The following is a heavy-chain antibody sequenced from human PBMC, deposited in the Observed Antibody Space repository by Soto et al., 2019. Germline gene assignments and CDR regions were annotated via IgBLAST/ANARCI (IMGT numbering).Heavy chain of an antibody. Sequence: EVQLLESGGGLVQPGGSRRPSWPPLDFTFGTIALGGARQAPGKGLRGVSAISGSGDSTYYADSVKGRFTIPRDNSKNTLYLQMNSLRAEDTAVYYCARRGSGSYYDYWGQGTLVTVSS. D-gene: IGHD1-26*01. V-gene: IGHV3-23*01. CDR3: ARRGSGSYYDY. CDR2: ISGSGDST. CDR1: DFTFGTIA. J-gene: IGHJ4*02.